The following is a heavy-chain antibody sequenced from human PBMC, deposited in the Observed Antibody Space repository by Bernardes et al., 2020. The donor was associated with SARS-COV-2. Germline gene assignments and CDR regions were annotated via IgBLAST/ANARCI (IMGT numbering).Heavy chain of an antibody. D-gene: IGHD5-12*01. CDR3: AKDKVPDGRWDIDY. CDR1: GFILPNHA. V-gene: IGHV3-23*01. J-gene: IGHJ4*02. Sequence: GGSLRLSCAASGFILPNHAMSWVRQAPGKGLEWVSTISGSGGNTFYADSVKGRFTISRDNSKKTFSLQMNNLRVDDTAVYFCAKDKVPDGRWDIDYWGQGTLVTVSS. CDR2: ISGSGGNT.